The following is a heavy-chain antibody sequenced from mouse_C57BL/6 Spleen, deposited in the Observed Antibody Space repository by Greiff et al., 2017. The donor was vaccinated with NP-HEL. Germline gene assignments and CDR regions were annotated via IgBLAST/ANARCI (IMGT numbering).Heavy chain of an antibody. CDR1: GYTFTSYW. CDR3: ARAELYGYYYAMDY. J-gene: IGHJ4*01. CDR2: IDPSASYT. V-gene: IGHV1-69*01. Sequence: QVQLQQPGAELVMPGASVKLSCKASGYTFTSYWMHWVKQRPGQGLEWIGEIDPSASYTNYNQKFKGKSTLTVDKSSSTAYMQLSSLTSEDSAVYYCARAELYGYYYAMDYWGQGTSVTVSS. D-gene: IGHD2-10*02.